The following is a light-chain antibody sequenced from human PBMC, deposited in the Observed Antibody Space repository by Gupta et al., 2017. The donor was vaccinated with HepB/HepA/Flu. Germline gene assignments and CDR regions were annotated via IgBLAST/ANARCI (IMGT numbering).Light chain of an antibody. Sequence: DVLLTQSPLSLPVTLGQPASMSCWSSQSLAATDGSTYLSWFQQRPGQSPRRLIYKVSNRDSGAPDRFIGSGSGSDFSLTISSGEAVDVGLYYCRQATHWPPLAFGGGTKVEIK. CDR1: QSLAATDGSTY. V-gene: IGKV2-30*01. J-gene: IGKJ4*01. CDR3: RQATHWPPLA. CDR2: KVS.